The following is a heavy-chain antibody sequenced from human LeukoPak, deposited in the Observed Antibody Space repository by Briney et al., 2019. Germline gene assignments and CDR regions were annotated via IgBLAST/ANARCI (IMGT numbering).Heavy chain of an antibody. D-gene: IGHD3-22*01. CDR3: ARSMAGYYYDSSGPLDY. J-gene: IGHJ4*02. V-gene: IGHV3-30*04. CDR2: ISYDGSNK. CDR1: GFTFSSYA. Sequence: GGSLRLSCAASGFTFSSYAMHWVRQAPGKGLEWVAVISYDGSNKYYADSVKGRFTISRDNSKNTLYLQMNSLRAEDTAVYYCARSMAGYYYDSSGPLDYWGQGTLATVSS.